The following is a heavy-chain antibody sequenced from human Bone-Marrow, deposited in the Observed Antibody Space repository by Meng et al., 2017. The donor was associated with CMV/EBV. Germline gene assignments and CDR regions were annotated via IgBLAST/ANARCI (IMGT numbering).Heavy chain of an antibody. CDR1: GFTFSSYE. D-gene: IGHD2-2*02. Sequence: GESLKISCAASGFTFSSYEMNWVRQAPGKGLEWVSYISSSGSTIYYADSVKGRFTISRDNAKNSLYLQMNSLRAEDTAVYYCARKVVPAAIRRGADAFDIWGQGTMVTVSS. CDR3: ARKVVPAAIRRGADAFDI. V-gene: IGHV3-48*03. J-gene: IGHJ3*02. CDR2: ISSSGSTI.